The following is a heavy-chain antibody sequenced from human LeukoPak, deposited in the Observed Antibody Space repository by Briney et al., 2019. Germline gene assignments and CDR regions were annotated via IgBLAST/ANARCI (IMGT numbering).Heavy chain of an antibody. CDR2: LYYTGIT. CDR1: GGSIDNFY. V-gene: IGHV4-59*12. J-gene: IGHJ3*02. CDR3: ARERSSYGAFEI. Sequence: PSETLSLTCTVSGGSIDNFYWSWIRQAPGKGLEWIGYLYYTGITNSNPSLRRQVTISLDRTKNHFSLNLKSVTAADTAVYYCARERSSYGAFEIWGQGTMVTVSS. D-gene: IGHD5-18*01.